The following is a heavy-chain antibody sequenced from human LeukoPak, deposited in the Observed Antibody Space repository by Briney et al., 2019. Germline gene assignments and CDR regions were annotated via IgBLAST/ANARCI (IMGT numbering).Heavy chain of an antibody. Sequence: PSETLSLTCAVYGGSFSGYYWSWIRQPPGKGLEWIGEINHSGSTNYNPSLKSRVNMSLDTSKNQISLKLTSVTAADTAVYYCARDGSYTGSFWFDPWGQGTLVTVSS. CDR2: INHSGST. CDR3: ARDGSYTGSFWFDP. J-gene: IGHJ5*02. CDR1: GGSFSGYY. V-gene: IGHV4-34*01. D-gene: IGHD3-3*01.